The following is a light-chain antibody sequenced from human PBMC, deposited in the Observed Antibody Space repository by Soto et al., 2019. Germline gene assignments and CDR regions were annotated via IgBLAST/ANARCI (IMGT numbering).Light chain of an antibody. CDR3: QQTSSFPLT. J-gene: IGKJ4*01. CDR1: QSISDW. CDR2: AAS. Sequence: DIQMTQSPSTLSASVGDRVTITCRASQSISDWLAWYQQKPGRAPKLLIYAASSLQSGVPSRFSGSGSGRDFTLTISSLQPEDFATYFCQQTSSFPLTFGGGTKVEIK. V-gene: IGKV1-12*01.